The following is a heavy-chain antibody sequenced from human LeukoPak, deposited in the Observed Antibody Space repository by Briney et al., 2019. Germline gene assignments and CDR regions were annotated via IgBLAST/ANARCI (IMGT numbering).Heavy chain of an antibody. V-gene: IGHV3-21*01. Sequence: GGSLRLSCAASGFTFSSYGMTWVRQAPGKGLEWASSISSSSSHIHYADSVKGRFTISRDNAKNSLYLQMNSLRAEDTAVYYCARGANHPDYWGQGTLVTVSS. CDR2: ISSSSSHI. CDR3: ARGANHPDY. CDR1: GFTFSSYG. J-gene: IGHJ4*02. D-gene: IGHD1-26*01.